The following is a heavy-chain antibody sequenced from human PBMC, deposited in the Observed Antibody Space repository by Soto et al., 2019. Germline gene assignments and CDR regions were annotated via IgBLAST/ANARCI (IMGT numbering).Heavy chain of an antibody. CDR3: ARDRREPLAGTLYYFDY. J-gene: IGHJ4*02. CDR1: GYTFTNSG. D-gene: IGHD6-19*01. Sequence: GXSVKVSFKASGYTFTNSGINWVRHAPGQGLEWMGWISTDNGNTNYAQHLQGRVSMTTDTSTSTAYMDLRSLRSDDKAVYYCARDRREPLAGTLYYFDYWGQGTLVTVSS. CDR2: ISTDNGNT. V-gene: IGHV1-18*01.